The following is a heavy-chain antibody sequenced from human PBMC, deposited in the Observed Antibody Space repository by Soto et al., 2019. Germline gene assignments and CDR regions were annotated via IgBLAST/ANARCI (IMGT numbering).Heavy chain of an antibody. CDR1: GGSISSSIYY. J-gene: IGHJ4*02. V-gene: IGHV4-39*01. D-gene: IGHD3-10*01. Sequence: SETLSLTCPVSGGSISSSIYYWGWIRQPPGKGLEWIGSIYYSGSTYYNPSPKSRVTISVDTSKNQFSLKLSSVTAADTAVYYCASPPLVRGFLPLDYWGQGTLVTVSS. CDR2: IYYSGST. CDR3: ASPPLVRGFLPLDY.